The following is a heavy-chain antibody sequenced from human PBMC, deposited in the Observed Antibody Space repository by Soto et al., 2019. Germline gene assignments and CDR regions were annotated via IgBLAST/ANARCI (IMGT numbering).Heavy chain of an antibody. Sequence: SGPTLVNPTQTLTLACTFSGFSLSTSGMCVSWIRQPPGKALEWLARIDWDDDKYYSTSLKTRLTISKDTSKNQVVLTMTNMDPVDTATYYCARIVSSRCDHHYYIDVWGRGTTVTGSS. CDR3: ARIVSSRCDHHYYIDV. CDR1: GFSLSTSGMC. V-gene: IGHV2-70*11. D-gene: IGHD2-15*01. J-gene: IGHJ6*03. CDR2: IDWDDDK.